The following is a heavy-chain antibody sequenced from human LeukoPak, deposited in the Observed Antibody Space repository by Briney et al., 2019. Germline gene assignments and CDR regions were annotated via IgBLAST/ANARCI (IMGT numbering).Heavy chain of an antibody. Sequence: GASVKVSCKTSGYSFILYGIHWVQQAAGQGPEWMEWINTSTGDTKYTQKFQGRVTLTKDTSTSTAYMELSRLRSGETAVYYCARDGLMTMVRGKIHYNYMEVWGKGTTVSISS. CDR2: INTSTGDT. D-gene: IGHD3-10*01. CDR3: ARDGLMTMVRGKIHYNYMEV. J-gene: IGHJ6*03. V-gene: IGHV1-18*01. CDR1: GYSFILYG.